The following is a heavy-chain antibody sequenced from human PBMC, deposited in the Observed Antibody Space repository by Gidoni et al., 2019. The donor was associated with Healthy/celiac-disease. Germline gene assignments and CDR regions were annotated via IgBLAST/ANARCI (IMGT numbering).Heavy chain of an antibody. CDR2: INPSGGST. J-gene: IGHJ6*02. CDR1: GYTFTSYY. Sequence: QVQLVQSGAEVKKPGASVKVSCKASGYTFTSYYMHWVRQAPGQGLEWMGIINPSGGSTSYAQKFQGRVTMTRDTSTSTVYMELSSLRSEDTAVYYCAHIAAAGNYYYYGMDVWGQGTTVTVSS. CDR3: AHIAAAGNYYYYGMDV. V-gene: IGHV1-46*01. D-gene: IGHD6-13*01.